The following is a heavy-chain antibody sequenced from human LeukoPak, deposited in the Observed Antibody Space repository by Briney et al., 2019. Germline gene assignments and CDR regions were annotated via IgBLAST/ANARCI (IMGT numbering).Heavy chain of an antibody. CDR2: INGDGSTT. J-gene: IGHJ4*02. Sequence: GGSLRLSCAASGFTFSSYSMNWVRQAPGKELVWVSRINGDGSTTDYADSVKGRFTISRDNAKNTLYLQMNSLRAEDTSVYYCATFSRSASYHFDYWGQGTLVTVSS. CDR1: GFTFSSYS. CDR3: ATFSRSASYHFDY. V-gene: IGHV3-74*01. D-gene: IGHD1-26*01.